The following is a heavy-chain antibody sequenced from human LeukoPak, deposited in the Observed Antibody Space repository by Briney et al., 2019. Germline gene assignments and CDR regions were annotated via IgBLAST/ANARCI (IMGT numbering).Heavy chain of an antibody. CDR1: GFTFSSYE. CDR2: ISSSGSTI. J-gene: IGHJ4*02. Sequence: GGSLRLSCAASGFTFSSYEMNWVRQAPGKGLEWVSYISSSGSTIFYADSVKGRFTISRDNAKNSLYLQVNSLRAEDTAVYYCARLYSSSSGLRASDYWGQGTLVTVSS. D-gene: IGHD6-6*01. CDR3: ARLYSSSSGLRASDY. V-gene: IGHV3-48*03.